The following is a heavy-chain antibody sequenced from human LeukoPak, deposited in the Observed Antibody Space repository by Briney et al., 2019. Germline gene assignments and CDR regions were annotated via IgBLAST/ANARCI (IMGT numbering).Heavy chain of an antibody. D-gene: IGHD6-6*01. CDR3: ARAGQLDPFDY. Sequence: SETLSLTCTVSGGSISSYYWSWIRQPPGKGLEWIWYIYYSGSTNYNPSLKSRVTISVDTSKNQFSLKLSSVTAADTAVYYCARAGQLDPFDYWGQGTLVTVSS. V-gene: IGHV4-59*01. J-gene: IGHJ4*02. CDR1: GGSISSYY. CDR2: IYYSGST.